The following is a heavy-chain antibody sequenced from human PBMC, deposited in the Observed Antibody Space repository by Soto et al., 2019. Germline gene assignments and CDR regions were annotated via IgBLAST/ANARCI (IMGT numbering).Heavy chain of an antibody. CDR3: ARVITGTTDY. CDR1: GFTVSSNY. D-gene: IGHD1-7*01. CDR2: IYSGGST. J-gene: IGHJ4*02. V-gene: IGHV3-53*04. Sequence: GGSLRLSCAASGFTVSSNYMSWVRQAPGKGLEWVSVIYSGGSTYYADSVKGRFTISRHNSENTLYLQMNSLRAEDTAVYYCARVITGTTDYWGKGTLVTVSS.